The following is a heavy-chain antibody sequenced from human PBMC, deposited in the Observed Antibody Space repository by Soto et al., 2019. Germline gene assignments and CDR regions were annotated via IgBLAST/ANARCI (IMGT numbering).Heavy chain of an antibody. Sequence: EVQVSESGGGLVRPGGSLRLSCAASGFIFTNYAINWVREAPGKGLEWVSGIGGRGNSAYYADSVQSRFTISRDNSKNTLSLQMSSLTADDTAIYYCVREGRGSFDFWGRGTMVTVSS. CDR1: GFIFTNYA. J-gene: IGHJ3*01. V-gene: IGHV3-23*01. D-gene: IGHD5-12*01. CDR3: VREGRGSFDF. CDR2: IGGRGNSA.